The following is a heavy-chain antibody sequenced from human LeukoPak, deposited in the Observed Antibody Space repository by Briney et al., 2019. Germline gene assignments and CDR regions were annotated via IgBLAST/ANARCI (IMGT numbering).Heavy chain of an antibody. J-gene: IGHJ4*02. D-gene: IGHD3-22*01. CDR1: GFTFSSYW. CDR2: IKQDGSEK. V-gene: IGHV3-7*01. Sequence: GGSLRLSCAASGFTFSSYWMSWVRQAPGKGLEWVANIKQDGSEKYYVDSVKGRFTISRDNAKNSLYLQMNSLRAEDTAVYYCARVGQGGYRQFDYWGQGTLVTVSS. CDR3: ARVGQGGYRQFDY.